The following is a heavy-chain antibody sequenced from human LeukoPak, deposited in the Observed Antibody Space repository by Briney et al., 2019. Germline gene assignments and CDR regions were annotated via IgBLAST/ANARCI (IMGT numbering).Heavy chain of an antibody. CDR2: ISGSGGST. D-gene: IGHD3-22*01. J-gene: IGHJ4*02. V-gene: IGHV3-23*01. Sequence: GGSLRLSCAAFGFTFSSYAMSWVRQAPGKGLEWVSAISGSGGSTYYADSVKGRFTISRDNSKNTLYLQMNSLRAEDTAVYYCAKPYYYDSSGYYFDYWGQGTLVTVSS. CDR1: GFTFSSYA. CDR3: AKPYYYDSSGYYFDY.